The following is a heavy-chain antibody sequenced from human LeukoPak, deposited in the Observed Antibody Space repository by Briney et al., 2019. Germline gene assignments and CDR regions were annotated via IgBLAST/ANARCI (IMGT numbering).Heavy chain of an antibody. CDR2: IYYSGST. CDR1: GGSISSGDYC. CDR3: ARVPSYDTYEGNAFDI. Sequence: SQTLSLTCTVSGGSISSGDYCWSWIRQPPGKGLEWIGYIYYSGSTYYNPSLKSRVTISVDTSKNQFSLKLSSVTAADTAVYYCARVPSYDTYEGNAFDIWGQGTMVTVSS. J-gene: IGHJ3*02. D-gene: IGHD3-22*01. V-gene: IGHV4-30-4*01.